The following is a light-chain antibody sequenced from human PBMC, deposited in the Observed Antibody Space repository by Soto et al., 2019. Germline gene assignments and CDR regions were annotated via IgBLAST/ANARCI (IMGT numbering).Light chain of an antibody. J-gene: IGLJ1*01. Sequence: QSVLTQPASVSGSPGQSITISCTVTSSDVGGYNYVSWYQQHPGKAPKLMIYEVSNRPSGVSNRFSGSKSGNTASLPISGLQAEDEADYYCSSYTSSSTPRVFGTGTKV. CDR2: EVS. CDR3: SSYTSSSTPRV. V-gene: IGLV2-14*01. CDR1: SSDVGGYNY.